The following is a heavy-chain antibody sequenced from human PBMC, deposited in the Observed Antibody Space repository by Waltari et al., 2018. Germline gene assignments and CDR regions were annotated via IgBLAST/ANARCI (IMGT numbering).Heavy chain of an antibody. J-gene: IGHJ4*02. CDR2: IDSGGST. CDR1: GFTVSSNY. CDR3: ARVSGSYSSSRSFDY. Sequence: EVQLVETGGGLIQPGGSLRLSCAASGFTVSSNYMRWVRQAPGKGLEWFSVIDSGGSTYYADSVKGRFTISRDNSKNTLYLQMNSLRAEDTAVYYCARVSGSYSSSRSFDYWGQGTLVTVSS. V-gene: IGHV3-53*02. D-gene: IGHD6-6*01.